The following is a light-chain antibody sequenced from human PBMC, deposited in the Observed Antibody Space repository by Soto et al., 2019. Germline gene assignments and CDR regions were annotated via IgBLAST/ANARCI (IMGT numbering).Light chain of an antibody. CDR3: QQYNYWPS. J-gene: IGKJ1*01. CDR1: ESVNSN. CDR2: RAS. V-gene: IGKV3-15*01. Sequence: EIVMTQSPDTLSVSPGERATLSCRASESVNSNLAWYQQKPGQAPRLLIYRASTRATGITARFSGSASGTEYTLTINSLQSEDFAVYYCQQYNYWPSFGQGTKVDIK.